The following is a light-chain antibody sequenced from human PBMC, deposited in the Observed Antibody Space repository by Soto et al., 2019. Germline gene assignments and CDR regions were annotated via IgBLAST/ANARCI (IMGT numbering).Light chain of an antibody. Sequence: DIQMTQSPSSLSASVGDTVTITCRASQSISVYLNWYQQKPGKAPELLIFDASNLKSGVSSRFSGSGSGTEFTLTISRLQPDDVATYYCLQYSSHSWTFGQGTKVDIK. V-gene: IGKV1-5*01. J-gene: IGKJ1*01. CDR3: LQYSSHSWT. CDR1: QSISVY. CDR2: DAS.